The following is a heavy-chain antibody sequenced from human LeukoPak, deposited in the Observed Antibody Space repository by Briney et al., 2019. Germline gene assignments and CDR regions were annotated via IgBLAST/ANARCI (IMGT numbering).Heavy chain of an antibody. V-gene: IGHV3-53*05. Sequence: GGSLRLSCAASGFTVSSNYMTWVRQAPRKGLEWVSVIYSGGDTYYADSVKGRFTISRDNSESTLCLQMNSLRPEDTAVYFCARDNGYSNGHGFDSWGQGTLATVSS. D-gene: IGHD4-11*01. CDR3: ARDNGYSNGHGFDS. CDR1: GFTVSSNY. CDR2: IYSGGDT. J-gene: IGHJ4*02.